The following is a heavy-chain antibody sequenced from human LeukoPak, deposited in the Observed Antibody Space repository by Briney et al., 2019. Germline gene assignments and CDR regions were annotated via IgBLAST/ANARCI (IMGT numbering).Heavy chain of an antibody. D-gene: IGHD2-8*01. V-gene: IGHV1-69*13. CDR3: AREPCTNGVCYADY. CDR2: IVPIFGTA. Sequence: SVKVSCKASGGTFSSYAISWVRQAPGQGLEWMGGIVPIFGTANYAQKFQGRVTITADESTSTAYMELSSLRSEDTAVYYCAREPCTNGVCYADYWGQGTLVTVSS. J-gene: IGHJ4*02. CDR1: GGTFSSYA.